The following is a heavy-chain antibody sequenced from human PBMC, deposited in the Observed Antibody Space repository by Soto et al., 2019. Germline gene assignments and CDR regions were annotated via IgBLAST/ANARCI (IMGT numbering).Heavy chain of an antibody. J-gene: IGHJ4*02. CDR2: IYYSGST. CDR3: ARGRGDYVDYFDY. CDR1: GGSVSSGSCY. D-gene: IGHD4-17*01. Sequence: SETLSLTCTVSGGSVSSGSCYWSWIRQPPGKGLEWIGYIYYSGSTNYNPSLKSRVTISVDTSKNQFSLKLSSVTAADTAVYYCARGRGDYVDYFDYWGQGTLVTVSS. V-gene: IGHV4-61*01.